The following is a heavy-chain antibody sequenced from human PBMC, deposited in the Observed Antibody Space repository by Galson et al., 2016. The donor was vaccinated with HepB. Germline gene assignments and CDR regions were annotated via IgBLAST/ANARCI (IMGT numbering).Heavy chain of an antibody. CDR2: ISGSGGST. Sequence: SLRLSCAASGFTFSTYAMNWVRQAPGKGLEWVSGISGSGGSTYYADSVKGRFTISRDSSKNTLYLQMNSLRAEDTAVYYCAKDGDYYDFWSGYSNWFDPWGQGTLVTVSS. CDR1: GFTFSTYA. D-gene: IGHD3-3*01. V-gene: IGHV3-23*01. CDR3: AKDGDYYDFWSGYSNWFDP. J-gene: IGHJ5*02.